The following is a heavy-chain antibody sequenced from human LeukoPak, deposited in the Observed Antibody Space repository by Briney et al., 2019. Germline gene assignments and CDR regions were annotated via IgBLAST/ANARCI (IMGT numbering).Heavy chain of an antibody. CDR1: SGSISGYY. CDR3: ARAGPSSGWYNFDY. V-gene: IGHV4-59*01. CDR2: VYSSGST. J-gene: IGHJ4*02. Sequence: SETLSLTCAVSSGSISGYYWSWIRQPPGKGLEWIGCVYSSGSTNYNPSLKGRVTISIDTSKNQFSLRLNSVTAADTAVYYCARAGPSSGWYNFDYWGQGTLVTVSS. D-gene: IGHD6-19*01.